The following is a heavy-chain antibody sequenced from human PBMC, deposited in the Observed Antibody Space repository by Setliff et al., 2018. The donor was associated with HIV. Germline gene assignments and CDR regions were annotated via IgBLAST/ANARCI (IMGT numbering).Heavy chain of an antibody. V-gene: IGHV1-46*03. CDR2: INPSGGST. Sequence: ASVKVSCKASGYTFTSYYLHWVRQAPGQGLEWMGIINPSGGSTTYAQKFQGRVTMTRDTSTSTVYMELSSLRSEDTAVYYCAREARYQDRYYYYMDVWGKGTTVTVSS. CDR3: AREARYQDRYYYYMDV. D-gene: IGHD1-20*01. CDR1: GYTFTSYY. J-gene: IGHJ6*03.